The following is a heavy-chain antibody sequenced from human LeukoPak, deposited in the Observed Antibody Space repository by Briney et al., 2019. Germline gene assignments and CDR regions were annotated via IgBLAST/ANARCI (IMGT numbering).Heavy chain of an antibody. CDR3: XKXPLXNTAMVLGGMDV. CDR2: IRYDGSNK. Sequence: GGSLRLSCAASGFTFSSYGMHWVRQAPGKGLEWVAFIRYDGSNKYYADSVKGRFTISRDNSKNTLYLQMNSLRAEDTAVYYCXKXPLXNTAMVLGGMDVWGQGTTVTVSS. J-gene: IGHJ6*02. CDR1: GFTFSSYG. D-gene: IGHD5-18*01. V-gene: IGHV3-30*02.